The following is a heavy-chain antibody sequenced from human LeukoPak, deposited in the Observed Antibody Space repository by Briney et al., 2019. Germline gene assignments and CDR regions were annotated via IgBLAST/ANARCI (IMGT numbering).Heavy chain of an antibody. CDR1: GGSITSSY. D-gene: IGHD6-19*01. CDR2: IHYSGST. CDR3: ARSDPGRLAT. J-gene: IGHJ5*02. Sequence: TSETLSLTCAVSGGSITSSYCGWIRQPPGKGLEWIGYIHYSGSTNYNPSLKSRATISVDTSKAHFSLKLSSATAADTPVYYCARSDPGRLATWGQGTLVTVSS. V-gene: IGHV4-59*08.